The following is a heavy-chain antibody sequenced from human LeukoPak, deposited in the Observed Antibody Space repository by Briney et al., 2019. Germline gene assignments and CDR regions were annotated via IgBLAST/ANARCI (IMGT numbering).Heavy chain of an antibody. Sequence: ASVKVSCKVSGYTLTELSMHWVRQAPGKGPEWMGGFDPEDGETIYAQKFQGRVTMTEDTSTDTAYMELSSLRSEDTAVYYCATVDSSGYSYDYWGQGTLVTVSS. D-gene: IGHD3-22*01. CDR1: GYTLTELS. CDR3: ATVDSSGYSYDY. CDR2: FDPEDGET. J-gene: IGHJ4*02. V-gene: IGHV1-24*01.